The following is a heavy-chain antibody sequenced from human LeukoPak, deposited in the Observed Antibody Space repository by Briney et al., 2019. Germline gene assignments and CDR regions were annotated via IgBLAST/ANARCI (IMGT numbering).Heavy chain of an antibody. D-gene: IGHD4-23*01. CDR2: IYYSGST. CDR3: ARERHDYGGNSGYFDY. CDR1: GGSISSYY. Sequence: KSSETLSLTCTVSGGSISSYYWSWIRQPPGKGLEWIGYIYYSGSTNYNPSLKSRVTISVDTSKNQFSLKLSSVTAADTAVYYCARERHDYGGNSGYFDYWGQGTLVTVSS. V-gene: IGHV4-59*12. J-gene: IGHJ4*02.